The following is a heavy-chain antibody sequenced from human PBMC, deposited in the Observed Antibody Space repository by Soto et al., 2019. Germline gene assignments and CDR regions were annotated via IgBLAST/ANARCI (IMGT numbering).Heavy chain of an antibody. CDR1: GYTFTSYY. V-gene: IGHV1-46*01. D-gene: IGHD3-10*01. J-gene: IGHJ4*02. CDR2: INPSGGST. Sequence: QVQLVQSGAEVKKPGASVKVSCKASGYTFTSYYMHWVRQAPGQGLEWMGIINPSGGSTSYAQKFKGRVTMTRDTATSPVYMELSSLRSEDTAVYYCARDRGDYYFDYWGQGTLVTVSS. CDR3: ARDRGDYYFDY.